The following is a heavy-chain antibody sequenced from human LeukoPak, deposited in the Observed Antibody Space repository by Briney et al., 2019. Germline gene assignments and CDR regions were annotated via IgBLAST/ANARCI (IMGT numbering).Heavy chain of an antibody. D-gene: IGHD2-2*01. CDR1: GGSISSYY. CDR3: ARHAAFAEYQSHLTHFDY. J-gene: IGHJ4*02. V-gene: IGHV4-59*08. Sequence: QSSETLSLTCTVSGGSISSYYWSWIRQPPGKRLEWIGYIYHSGSTNYNSSLKSRVTISVDTSKNQFSLKLSSVTAADTAVYYCARHAAFAEYQSHLTHFDYWGQGTLVTVSS. CDR2: IYHSGST.